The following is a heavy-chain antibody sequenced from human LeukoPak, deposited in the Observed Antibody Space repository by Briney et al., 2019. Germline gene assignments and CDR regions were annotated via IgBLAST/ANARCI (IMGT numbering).Heavy chain of an antibody. Sequence: SETLSLTCTVSGGSIGIYYWSWIRQPPGKGLEWIGYIYYSGSSDYDPSLKSRVTISVDTSKNQFSLKLTSVTAADTAVYYCARGNPFDLWGRGTLVTVSS. J-gene: IGHJ2*01. V-gene: IGHV4-59*01. CDR1: GGSIGIYY. CDR3: ARGNPFDL. CDR2: IYYSGSS.